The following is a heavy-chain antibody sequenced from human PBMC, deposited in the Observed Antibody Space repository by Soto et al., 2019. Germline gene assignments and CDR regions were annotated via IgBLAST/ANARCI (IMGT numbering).Heavy chain of an antibody. CDR2: ISGSGGST. V-gene: IGHV3-23*01. J-gene: IGHJ6*02. CDR1: GFTFSSYA. Sequence: GGSLRLSCAASGFTFSSYAMSWVRQAPGKGLEWVSAISGSGGSTYYADSVKGRFTISRDNSKNTLYLQMNSLRAEDTAVYYCAKDRISGGTGTLNLGYWGQGTTVTVSS. D-gene: IGHD1-1*01. CDR3: AKDRISGGTGTLNLGY.